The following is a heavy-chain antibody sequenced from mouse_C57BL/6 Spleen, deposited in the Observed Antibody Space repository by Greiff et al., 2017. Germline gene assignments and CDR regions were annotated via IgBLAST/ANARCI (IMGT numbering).Heavy chain of an antibody. D-gene: IGHD1-1*01. Sequence: EVKLVESGGDLVKPGGSLKLSCAASGFTFSSYGMSWVRQTPDKRLEWVATISSGGSYTYYPDSVKGRFTISRDNAKNTLYLQMSSLKSEDTAMYYCARDYYGSSLVYYFDYWGQGTTLTVSS. J-gene: IGHJ2*01. CDR3: ARDYYGSSLVYYFDY. CDR1: GFTFSSYG. V-gene: IGHV5-6*01. CDR2: ISSGGSYT.